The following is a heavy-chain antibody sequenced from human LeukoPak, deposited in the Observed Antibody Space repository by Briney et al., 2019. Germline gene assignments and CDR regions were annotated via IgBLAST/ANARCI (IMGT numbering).Heavy chain of an antibody. V-gene: IGHV1-2*02. Sequence: ASVKVSCKASGYTFTGHYMHWVRQAPGQGLEWMGWINPNSGGTNYAQKFQGRVTMTRDTSISTAYMELSRLRSDDTAVYYCARDSSGYYDSSGYYFPNWFDPWGQGTLVTVSS. CDR1: GYTFTGHY. J-gene: IGHJ5*02. CDR3: ARDSSGYYDSSGYYFPNWFDP. CDR2: INPNSGGT. D-gene: IGHD3-22*01.